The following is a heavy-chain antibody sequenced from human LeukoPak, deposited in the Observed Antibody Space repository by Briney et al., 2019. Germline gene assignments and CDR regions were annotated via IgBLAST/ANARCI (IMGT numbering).Heavy chain of an antibody. Sequence: GGSLRLSCAASGFTFSDYYMSWIRQAPGKGLEGVSFMSRSSSNINYADPEKGRFTISRDNAKNSLYLQMNSLRAEDTAVYYCARSGTGYEKAFFDYWGQGTLVTVSS. CDR3: ARSGTGYEKAFFDY. CDR2: MSRSSSNI. D-gene: IGHD5-12*01. V-gene: IGHV3-11*06. J-gene: IGHJ4*02. CDR1: GFTFSDYY.